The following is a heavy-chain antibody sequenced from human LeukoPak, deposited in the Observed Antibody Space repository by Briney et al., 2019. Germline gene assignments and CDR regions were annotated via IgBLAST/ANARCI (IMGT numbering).Heavy chain of an antibody. CDR3: ARWGYGDYVDYYYYYGMDV. V-gene: IGHV3-74*01. J-gene: IGHJ6*02. CDR2: INSDGSST. Sequence: PGGSLRLSCAASGFTLSSYWMHWVRQAPGKGLVWVSRINSDGSSTSYADSVKGRFTISRDNAKNTLYLQMNSLRAEDTAVYYCARWGYGDYVDYYYYYGMDVWGQGTTVTVSS. CDR1: GFTLSSYW. D-gene: IGHD4-17*01.